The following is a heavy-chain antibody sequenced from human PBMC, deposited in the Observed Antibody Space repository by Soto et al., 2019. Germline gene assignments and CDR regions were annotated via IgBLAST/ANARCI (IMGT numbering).Heavy chain of an antibody. CDR1: GGSINSGDYY. CDR3: ARDIADHGFLGYYGVDV. J-gene: IGHJ6*02. D-gene: IGHD3-10*01. Sequence: QVQLQESGPGLVKPSQTLSLTCTVSGGSINSGDYYWSWIRQYPGKGLEWIGYIYHSGSTFYNPSLRRRVTISVDTSENQFSLKLSSVTAADTAVYYCARDIADHGFLGYYGVDVWGQGTPVTVSS. V-gene: IGHV4-31*03. CDR2: IYHSGST.